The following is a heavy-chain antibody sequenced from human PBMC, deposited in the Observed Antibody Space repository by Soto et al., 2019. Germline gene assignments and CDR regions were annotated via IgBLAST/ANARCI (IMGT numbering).Heavy chain of an antibody. CDR2: IYYSGST. Sequence: SETLSLTCTVSGGSISSYYWSWIRQPPGKGLEWIGYIYYSGSTNYNPSLKSRVTISVDTSKNQFSLKLSSVTAADTAVYYCARVDPGFGLVVPAAATQLDYYYYMDVWGKGTTVTVSS. V-gene: IGHV4-59*01. J-gene: IGHJ6*03. CDR3: ARVDPGFGLVVPAAATQLDYYYYMDV. D-gene: IGHD2-2*01. CDR1: GGSISSYY.